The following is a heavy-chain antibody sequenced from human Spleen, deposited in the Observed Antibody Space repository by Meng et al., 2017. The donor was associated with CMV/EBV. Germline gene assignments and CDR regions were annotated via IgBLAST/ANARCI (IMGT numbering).Heavy chain of an antibody. J-gene: IGHJ4*02. CDR3: ARSREAAIEY. CDR2: IYYSGST. V-gene: IGHV4-30-4*08. Sequence: SETLSLTCTVSGGSISSGDYYWSWIRQPPGKGLEWIGYIYYSGSTYYNPSLKSRVTISVDTSKNQFSLKLNSVTAADTAIYYCARSREAAIEYWGQGTLVTVSS. D-gene: IGHD2-15*01. CDR1: GGSISSGDYY.